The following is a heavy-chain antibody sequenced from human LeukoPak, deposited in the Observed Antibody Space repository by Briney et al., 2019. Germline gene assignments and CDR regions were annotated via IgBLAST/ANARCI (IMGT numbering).Heavy chain of an antibody. CDR2: ISYDGSNK. Sequence: GGSLRLSCAASGFTFSSYAMHWVRQAPGKGLEWVAVISYDGSNKYYADSVKGRFTISRDNSKNTLYLQMNSLRAEDTAVYYCARRDSNLEYYYYYYYMDVWGKGTTVTVSS. D-gene: IGHD4-11*01. CDR1: GFTFSSYA. CDR3: ARRDSNLEYYYYYYYMDV. V-gene: IGHV3-30-3*01. J-gene: IGHJ6*03.